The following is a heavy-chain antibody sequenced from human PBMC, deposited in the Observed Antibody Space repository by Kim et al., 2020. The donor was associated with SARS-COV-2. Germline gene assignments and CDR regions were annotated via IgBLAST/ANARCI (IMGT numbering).Heavy chain of an antibody. J-gene: IGHJ6*02. CDR3: ARDRFRYVGATGRGFYYYYGMDV. Sequence: ASVKVSCKASGYTFTSYYMHWVRQAPGQGLEWMGIINPSGGSTSYAQKFQGRVTMTRDTSTSTVYMELSSLRSEDTAVYYCARDRFRYVGATGRGFYYYYGMDVWGQGTTVTVSS. CDR2: INPSGGST. CDR1: GYTFTSYY. D-gene: IGHD1-26*01. V-gene: IGHV1-46*01.